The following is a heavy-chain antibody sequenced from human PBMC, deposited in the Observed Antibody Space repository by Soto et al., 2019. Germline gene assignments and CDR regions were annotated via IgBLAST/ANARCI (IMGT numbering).Heavy chain of an antibody. D-gene: IGHD4-17*01. J-gene: IGHJ4*02. CDR1: GGSISSYY. Sequence: PSETLSLTCTVSGGSISSYYWSWIRLPPGKGLEWIGYIYYSGSTYYNPSLKSRVTISVDTSKNQFSLKLSSVTAADTAVYYCASLYGDYVSYWGQGTLVTVSS. CDR3: ASLYGDYVSY. CDR2: IYYSGST. V-gene: IGHV4-59*04.